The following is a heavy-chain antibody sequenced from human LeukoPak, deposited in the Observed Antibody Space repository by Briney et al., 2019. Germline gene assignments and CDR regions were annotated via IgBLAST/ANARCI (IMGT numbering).Heavy chain of an antibody. V-gene: IGHV1-8*01. CDR2: VSPKTGRT. CDR3: ARESERNDGWFDP. D-gene: IGHD1-1*01. CDR1: GYTFRSHG. Sequence: SVPVSCKASGYTFRSHGINWVRQATGQGLGWMGWVSPKTGRTGYAQKFQGRVYMTTNASLSTAYMELSSLRSDDTAVYFCARESERNDGWFDPWGQGTLVTVSS. J-gene: IGHJ5*02.